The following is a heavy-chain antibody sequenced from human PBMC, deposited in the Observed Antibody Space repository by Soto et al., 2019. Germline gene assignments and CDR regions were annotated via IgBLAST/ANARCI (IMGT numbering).Heavy chain of an antibody. CDR3: AREGGESSDGLYYFDS. J-gene: IGHJ4*02. Sequence: SETLSLTCTVSGGSTSSDNYWSWIRQPPGRGLEWIGHIYYSGNTDYNPSLKSRLAISIDTSKNQFSLKLSSVTAADTAVYFCAREGGESSDGLYYFDSWGQGSLVTVSS. CDR1: GGSTSSDNY. V-gene: IGHV4-30-4*01. CDR2: IYYSGNT. D-gene: IGHD3-16*01.